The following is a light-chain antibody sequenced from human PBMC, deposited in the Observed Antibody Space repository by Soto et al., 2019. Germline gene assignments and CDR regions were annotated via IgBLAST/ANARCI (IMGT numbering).Light chain of an antibody. Sequence: DIQMTQSPSTLSASVGDRVTITCRASQSISDWLAWYQQKPGKAPKILIYDASSLESGVPSRFSGSGSGTEFTPTISSLQPDDFAIYYCQQYKNYYPTFGQGTNVDIK. CDR2: DAS. V-gene: IGKV1-5*01. J-gene: IGKJ1*01. CDR3: QQYKNYYPT. CDR1: QSISDW.